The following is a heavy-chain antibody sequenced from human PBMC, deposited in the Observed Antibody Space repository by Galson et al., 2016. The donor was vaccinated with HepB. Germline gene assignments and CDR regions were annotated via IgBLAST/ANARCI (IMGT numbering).Heavy chain of an antibody. V-gene: IGHV3-23*01. D-gene: IGHD6-6*01. CDR2: ISGRGGST. CDR3: ARGSSGSSGY. CDR1: GFTFSTYA. Sequence: SLRLSCAASGFTFSTYAMSWVRQAPGKGLEWVSAISGRGGSTYYVDSVKGRSTISRDNSKNTLFLQMNNLRVEDTAVYYCARGSSGSSGYWGQGTLVTVSS. J-gene: IGHJ4*02.